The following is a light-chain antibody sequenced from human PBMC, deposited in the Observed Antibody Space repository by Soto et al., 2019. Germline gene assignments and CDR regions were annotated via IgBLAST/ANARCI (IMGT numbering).Light chain of an antibody. Sequence: QSALTQPASVSASPGQSITISCTGTSSNVGTYDLVSWYQHHPDKAPKLIIYEGTKRPSGISSRFSGSKSGNTASLTISGIQAEDDDDYYCCSFAVGAALVFGGGTKLTVL. V-gene: IGLV2-23*01. CDR3: CSFAVGAALV. J-gene: IGLJ2*01. CDR1: SSNVGTYDL. CDR2: EGT.